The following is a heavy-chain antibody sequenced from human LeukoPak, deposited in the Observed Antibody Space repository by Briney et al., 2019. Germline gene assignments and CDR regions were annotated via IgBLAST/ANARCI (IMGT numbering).Heavy chain of an antibody. CDR1: GGSINSSNW. Sequence: SGTLSLTCAVSGGSINSSNWWSWVRQPPGKGLEWIGEIYHSGSTNYNPSLKSRVTISVDTSKNQFSLKLSSVTAADTAVYYCAKDYDRNHYESSGFFDYWGLGTLVAVSS. V-gene: IGHV4-4*02. J-gene: IGHJ4*02. CDR3: AKDYDRNHYESSGFFDY. D-gene: IGHD3-22*01. CDR2: IYHSGST.